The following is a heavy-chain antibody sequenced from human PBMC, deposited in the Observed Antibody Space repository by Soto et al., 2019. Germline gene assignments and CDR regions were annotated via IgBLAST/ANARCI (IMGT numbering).Heavy chain of an antibody. CDR1: GDSFSNYA. CDR2: LIPVFGTS. CDR3: ARAVRTGFYGIDV. J-gene: IGHJ6*02. V-gene: IGHV1-69*01. Sequence: QVQLVQSGAEVKKPGSSVKVSCRASGDSFSNYAVNWLRQAPGRGLEWMGGLIPVFGTSNYAEKFQGRLTIPADESTCPAYMGLSSLTSEDTAVYYCARAVRTGFYGIDVWGQGTTVSVSS.